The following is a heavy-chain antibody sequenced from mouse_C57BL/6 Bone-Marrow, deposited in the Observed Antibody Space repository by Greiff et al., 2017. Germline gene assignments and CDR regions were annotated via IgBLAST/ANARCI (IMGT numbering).Heavy chain of an antibody. Sequence: QVQLQQPGAELVKPGASVKVSCKASGYTFTSYWMHWVKQRPGQGLEWIGRIHPSDSDTNYNQKFKGKATLTVDKSSSTAYMQLSSLTSEDSAVYYCAIEREWLPLDYWGQGTTLTVSS. CDR2: IHPSDSDT. J-gene: IGHJ2*01. CDR1: GYTFTSYW. D-gene: IGHD2-2*01. CDR3: AIEREWLPLDY. V-gene: IGHV1-74*01.